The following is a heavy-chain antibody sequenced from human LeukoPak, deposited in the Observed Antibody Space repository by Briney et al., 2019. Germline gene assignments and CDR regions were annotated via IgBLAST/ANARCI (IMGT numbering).Heavy chain of an antibody. CDR3: ARDDDLGYCSGGSCYHLRDYYGMDV. D-gene: IGHD2-15*01. CDR1: GDIFIGRY. Sequence: ASVKVSCKASGDIFIGRYLHWVRQATGQGLEWMGWMNPNSGNTGYAQKFQGRVTMTRNTSISTAYMELSSLRSEDTAVYYCARDDDLGYCSGGSCYHLRDYYGMDVWGQGTTVTVSS. CDR2: MNPNSGNT. V-gene: IGHV1-8*02. J-gene: IGHJ6*02.